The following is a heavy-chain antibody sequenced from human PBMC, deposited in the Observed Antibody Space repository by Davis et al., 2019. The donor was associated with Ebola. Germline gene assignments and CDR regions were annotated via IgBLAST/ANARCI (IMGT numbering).Heavy chain of an antibody. V-gene: IGHV5-51*01. CDR2: IYPGDSDT. Sequence: PGGSLRLSCKGSGYSFTSYWIAWVRQMPGKGLEWMGTIYPGDSDTRYSPSFQGQVTLSADKSITTAYLQWSGLKASDTAIYFCARQGGGSGRFTSFDSWGQGTLVTVSS. CDR3: ARQGGGSGRFTSFDS. D-gene: IGHD3-16*01. CDR1: GYSFTSYW. J-gene: IGHJ4*02.